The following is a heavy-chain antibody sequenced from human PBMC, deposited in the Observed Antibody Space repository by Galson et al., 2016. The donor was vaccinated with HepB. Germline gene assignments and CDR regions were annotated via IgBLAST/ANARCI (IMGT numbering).Heavy chain of an antibody. V-gene: IGHV4-34*01. CDR2: VHPSQIT. J-gene: IGHJ4*02. Sequence: SETLSLTCAFYGGSLSNYYCSRIRQPPGKGLEWIGEVHPSQITNYNPSLMSRVTISVDTSKNQFSLKLSSVTAADTAVYYCARGQDPYKIRDWGQGTLVTVSS. D-gene: IGHD5-24*01. CDR3: ARGQDPYKIRD. CDR1: GGSLSNYY.